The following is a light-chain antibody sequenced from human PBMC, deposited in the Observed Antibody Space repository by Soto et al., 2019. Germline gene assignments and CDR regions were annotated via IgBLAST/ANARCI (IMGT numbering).Light chain of an antibody. CDR3: QQYYSYPFT. CDR2: AAS. Sequence: AIRMTQSPSSFSASTGDRVTITCRASQGISSYLAWYQQKPGKAPKLLIYAASTLQSVVPSRFSGSGYGTDFSLAISCLQSKDFATYFRQQYYSYPFTFGRGTKGDIK. J-gene: IGKJ3*01. CDR1: QGISSY. V-gene: IGKV1-8*01.